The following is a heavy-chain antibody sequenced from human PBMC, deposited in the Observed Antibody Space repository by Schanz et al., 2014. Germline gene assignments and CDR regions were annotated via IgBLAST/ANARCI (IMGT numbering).Heavy chain of an antibody. Sequence: EVQLLESGGTVVQPGGSLRLSCAASGFTFRVFAMNWVRQAPGKGLEWVSIITGSGATYYADSVKGRFTISRDNSKNTLYLQMNSLSAEDTAVYYCAKRNHDMQSLPLDYWGQGTLVIVSS. CDR2: ITGSGAT. CDR3: AKRNHDMQSLPLDY. D-gene: IGHD3-9*01. V-gene: IGHV3-23*01. J-gene: IGHJ4*02. CDR1: GFTFRVFA.